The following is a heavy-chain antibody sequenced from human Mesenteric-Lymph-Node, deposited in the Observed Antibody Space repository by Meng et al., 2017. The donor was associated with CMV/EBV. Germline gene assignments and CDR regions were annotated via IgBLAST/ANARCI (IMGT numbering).Heavy chain of an antibody. Sequence: ASVKVSCKASGYTFTDYYMHWVRQAPGQGLEWMGWINLNSGGTNYAQKFQGRVTMTRDTSISTAYMELSGLRSDDTAVFYCARLVTIFGGAFDYWGQGTLVTVSS. J-gene: IGHJ4*02. D-gene: IGHD3-9*01. CDR2: INLNSGGT. CDR3: ARLVTIFGGAFDY. CDR1: GYTFTDYY. V-gene: IGHV1-2*02.